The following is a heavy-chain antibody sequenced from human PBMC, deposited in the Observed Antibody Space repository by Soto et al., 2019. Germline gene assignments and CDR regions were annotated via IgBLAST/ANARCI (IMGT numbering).Heavy chain of an antibody. Sequence: PGGSLRLSCAVSGFTFDDNAMHWVRQAPEKGLERVSGITWKSDIGYADSVKGRFTISRDNAENSLYLQMNSLRAEDTALYYCGIAQDRGGRTTFIYWGQGTKVTVAS. CDR1: GFTFDDNA. J-gene: IGHJ4*02. V-gene: IGHV3-9*01. D-gene: IGHD3-16*01. CDR2: ITWKSDI. CDR3: GIAQDRGGRTTFIY.